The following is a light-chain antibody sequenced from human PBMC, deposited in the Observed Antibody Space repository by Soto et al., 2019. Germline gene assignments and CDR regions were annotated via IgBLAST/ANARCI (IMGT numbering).Light chain of an antibody. CDR1: QGIRNS. CDR2: AAS. V-gene: IGKV1-27*01. J-gene: IGKJ1*01. Sequence: DIQMTQSPSSLSASVGDGVSITCRASQGIRNSLAWYQQKPGKVPKLLTYAASTLESGVPSRFSGSGSGTDFTLTISGLQPEDVATYFCQKYNSGPPWTFGPGTKVDIK. CDR3: QKYNSGPPWT.